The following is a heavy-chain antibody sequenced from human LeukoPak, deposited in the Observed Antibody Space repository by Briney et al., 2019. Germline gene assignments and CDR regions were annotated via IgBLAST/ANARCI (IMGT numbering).Heavy chain of an antibody. V-gene: IGHV3-23*01. Sequence: PGGSLRLSCAASGFTFSSYAMSWVRQAPGKGLEWVSAISGSGGSTYCADSVKGRFTISRDNSKNTLYLQMNSLRAEDTAVYYCAKYDFWSGYYDYWGQGTLVTVSS. CDR3: AKYDFWSGYYDY. D-gene: IGHD3-3*01. CDR1: GFTFSSYA. J-gene: IGHJ4*02. CDR2: ISGSGGST.